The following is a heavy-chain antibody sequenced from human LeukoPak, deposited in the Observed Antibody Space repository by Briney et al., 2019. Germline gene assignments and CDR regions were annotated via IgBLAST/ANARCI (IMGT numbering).Heavy chain of an antibody. D-gene: IGHD6-19*01. CDR1: GGSISSGGYY. CDR3: ARVKEYSSGWGAEYFQH. J-gene: IGHJ1*01. V-gene: IGHV4-31*03. CDR2: IYYSGST. Sequence: SQTLSLTCTVSGGSISSGGYYWSWIRQHPGKGLEWIGYIYYSGSTYYNPSLKSRVTISVDTSKSQFSPKLSSVTAADTAVYYCARVKEYSSGWGAEYFQHWGQGTLVTVSS.